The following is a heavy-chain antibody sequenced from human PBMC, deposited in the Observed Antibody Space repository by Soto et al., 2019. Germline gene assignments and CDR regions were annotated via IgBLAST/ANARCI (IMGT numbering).Heavy chain of an antibody. Sequence: WGSLRLSCGASGFTFIQYGIILFRQAPLKWLEWVSSISASSGAAYYSDSVKGRFTISRDSSENTLYLQMNSLRVDDTAIYFCAKNQWELLHWGQGTLVTVSS. CDR2: ISASSGAA. CDR1: GFTFIQYG. D-gene: IGHD1-26*01. V-gene: IGHV3-23*01. CDR3: AKNQWELLH. J-gene: IGHJ4*02.